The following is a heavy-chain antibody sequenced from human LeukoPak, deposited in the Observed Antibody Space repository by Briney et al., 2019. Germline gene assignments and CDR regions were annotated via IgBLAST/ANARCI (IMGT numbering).Heavy chain of an antibody. CDR2: IIPIFGTA. D-gene: IGHD4-17*01. CDR3: ARDRGVGNVDGDYVVDY. CDR1: GGTFSSYA. J-gene: IGHJ4*02. V-gene: IGHV1-69*13. Sequence: SVKVPCKASGGTFSSYAISWVRQAPGQGLEWMGGIIPIFGTANYAQKFQGRVTITADESTSTAYMELSSLRSEDTAVYYCARDRGVGNVDGDYVVDYWGQGTLVTVSS.